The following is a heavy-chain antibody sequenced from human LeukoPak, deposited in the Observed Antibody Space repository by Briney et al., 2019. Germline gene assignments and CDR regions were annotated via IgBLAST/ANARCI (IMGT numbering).Heavy chain of an antibody. Sequence: GGSLRLSCAASGFTFSSYAMSWVRQAPGKGLEWVSAISGSGGSTYYADSVKGRFTISRDNSKNTLYLQMNSLRAEDTAVYYCAKLEPIGGYSSSVSWFVPWGQGTLVTVSS. CDR3: AKLEPIGGYSSSVSWFVP. D-gene: IGHD6-6*01. CDR1: GFTFSSYA. J-gene: IGHJ5*02. V-gene: IGHV3-23*01. CDR2: ISGSGGST.